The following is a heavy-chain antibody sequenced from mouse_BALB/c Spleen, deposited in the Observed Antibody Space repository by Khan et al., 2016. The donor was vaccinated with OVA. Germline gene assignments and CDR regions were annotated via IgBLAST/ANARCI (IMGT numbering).Heavy chain of an antibody. D-gene: IGHD2-1*01. J-gene: IGHJ3*01. V-gene: IGHV1-7*01. Sequence: QMQLEESGAELAKPGASVKMSCKASGYTFTTYWMHWVKQRPGQGLEWIGYIDPSTGYTEYNQKFKDKATLTTDKSSSTAYMQLNSLTSEDSADYYSAERGRYGIFAYWGQGTLVTVSA. CDR3: AERGRYGIFAY. CDR1: GYTFTTYW. CDR2: IDPSTGYT.